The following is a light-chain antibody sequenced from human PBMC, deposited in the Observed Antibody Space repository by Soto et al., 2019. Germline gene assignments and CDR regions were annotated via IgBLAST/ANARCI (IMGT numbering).Light chain of an antibody. V-gene: IGKV1-9*01. Sequence: IQFTQSPSSLSASVGYRVTITCRASQGISSYLAWYQQKPGKAPKLLIDIASTLQSGVPSRFRGSGSGKDFTLTISSLQPEDFATYYSQQLNSYPITFRLGTKVDIX. CDR3: QQLNSYPIT. CDR2: IAS. CDR1: QGISSY. J-gene: IGKJ3*01.